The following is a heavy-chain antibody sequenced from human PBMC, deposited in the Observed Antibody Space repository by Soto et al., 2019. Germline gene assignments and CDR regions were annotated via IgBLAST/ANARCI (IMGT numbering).Heavy chain of an antibody. CDR1: GYTLTELS. D-gene: IGHD3-10*01. CDR3: ARVWNSGSYSYWWFDP. Sequence: ASVKVSCKVSGYTLTELSMHWVRQAPGKGLEWMGGFDPEDGETIYAQKFQGRVTMTEDTSTDTAYMELSSLRSDDTAVYYCARVWNSGSYSYWWFDPWGQGTLVTVSS. V-gene: IGHV1-24*01. J-gene: IGHJ5*02. CDR2: FDPEDGET.